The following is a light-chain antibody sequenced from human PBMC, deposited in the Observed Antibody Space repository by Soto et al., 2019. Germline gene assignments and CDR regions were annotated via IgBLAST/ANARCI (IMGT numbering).Light chain of an antibody. CDR3: QVWDSLSDHHV. CDR1: KIETKT. CDR2: DDS. J-gene: IGLJ1*01. V-gene: IGLV3-21*02. Sequence: SYELTQPPSVSVAPGQTARISCGGNKIETKTVFWYQQKPGQAPVVVVSDDSVRPSGIPERFSGSNSGGTATLSIIGVEAGDEADYYCQVWDSLSDHHVFRPGTKLTVL.